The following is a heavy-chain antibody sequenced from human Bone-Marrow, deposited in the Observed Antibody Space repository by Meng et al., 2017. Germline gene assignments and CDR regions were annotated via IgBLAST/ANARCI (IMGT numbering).Heavy chain of an antibody. J-gene: IGHJ4*02. CDR2: INPKSGDT. CDR1: GYTFPDYW. D-gene: IGHD6-13*01. V-gene: IGHV1-2*06. CDR3: ARDEDISAAGKLFGDY. Sequence: VPRVQSGAEVKKPGASVKVFCKASGYTFPDYWLHWVRRAPGQGLEWMGRINPKSGDTHYAQRFQGRVTMTGDTSISTAYMELSGLRSDDTAMYYCARDEDISAAGKLFGDYWGQGTLVTVSS.